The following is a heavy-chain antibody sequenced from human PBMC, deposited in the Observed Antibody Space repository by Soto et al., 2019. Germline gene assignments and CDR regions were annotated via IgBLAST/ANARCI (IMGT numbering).Heavy chain of an antibody. J-gene: IGHJ4*02. D-gene: IGHD6-19*01. Sequence: EVQLVESGGGFVQPGRSLRLSCVASGFTFDDYAMHWVRQAPGKGLEWVSGIRWNSGSRGYADSVEGRFTISRDNAKNSLYLLMNSLRAEDTAFYYCAKDSSGYSSGPFDYGGQGTLVTVSS. V-gene: IGHV3-9*01. CDR3: AKDSSGYSSGPFDY. CDR2: IRWNSGSR. CDR1: GFTFDDYA.